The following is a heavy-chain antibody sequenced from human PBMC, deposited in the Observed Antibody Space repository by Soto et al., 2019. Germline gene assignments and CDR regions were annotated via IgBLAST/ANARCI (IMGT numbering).Heavy chain of an antibody. CDR1: EYSFTSYW. J-gene: IGHJ5*02. CDR3: ARGYSSSWYSEVVWFDP. V-gene: IGHV5-51*01. Sequence: PGESLKISCKGSEYSFTSYWIGWVRQMPGKGLEWMGIIYPGDSDTRYSPSFQGQVTISADKSISTAYLQWSSLKASDTAIYYCARGYSSSWYSEVVWFDPWGQGTMVTVSS. D-gene: IGHD6-13*01. CDR2: IYPGDSDT.